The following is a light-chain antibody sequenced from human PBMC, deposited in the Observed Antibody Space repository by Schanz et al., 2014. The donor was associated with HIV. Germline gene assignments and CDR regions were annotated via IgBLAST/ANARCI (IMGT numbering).Light chain of an antibody. CDR1: SADVGGYDY. CDR3: SSHAGSSPYWV. V-gene: IGLV2-8*01. J-gene: IGLJ3*02. Sequence: QSVLTQPPSASGSPGQSVTISCTGTSADVGGYDYVSWYQQHPGKAPKLMIYDVNKRLSGVPDRFSGSKSGNTASLTVSGLQAEDDADYYCSSHAGSSPYWVFGGGTKLTVL. CDR2: DVN.